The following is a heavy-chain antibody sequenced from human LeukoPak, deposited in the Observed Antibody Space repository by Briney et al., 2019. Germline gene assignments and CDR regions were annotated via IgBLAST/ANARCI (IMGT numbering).Heavy chain of an antibody. V-gene: IGHV1-46*01. CDR3: ARELPPVAGFEY. D-gene: IGHD6-19*01. J-gene: IGHJ4*02. CDR2: INPSGGST. Sequence: ASVKVSCKASGYTFTSYYMHWVRQAPGQGLEWMGIINPSGGSTSYAQKLQGRVTMTTDTSTSTAYMELRSLRSDDTAVYYCARELPPVAGFEYWGQGTLVTVSS. CDR1: GYTFTSYY.